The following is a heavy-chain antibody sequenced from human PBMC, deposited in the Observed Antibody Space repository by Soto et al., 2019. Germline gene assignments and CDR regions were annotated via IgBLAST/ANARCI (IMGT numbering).Heavy chain of an antibody. CDR1: GFTFSSYS. CDR2: ISSSSSYI. CDR3: AGHPTLGGALEMDV. D-gene: IGHD3-3*01. Sequence: AGGSLRLSCAASGFTFSSYSMNWVRQAPGKGLEWVSSISSSSSYIYYADSVKGRFTISRDNAKNSLYLQMNSLRAEDTAVYYCAGHPTLGGALEMDVWGKGTTVTVSS. J-gene: IGHJ6*04. V-gene: IGHV3-21*01.